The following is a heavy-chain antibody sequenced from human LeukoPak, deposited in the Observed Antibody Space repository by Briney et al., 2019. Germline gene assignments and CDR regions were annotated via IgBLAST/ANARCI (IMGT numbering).Heavy chain of an antibody. CDR1: GGXXSSYA. CDR2: XIPXLGIA. CDR3: ARAYYDFWSGYENNWFDP. V-gene: IGHV1-69*04. D-gene: IGHD3-3*01. J-gene: IGHJ5*02. Sequence: SVKVSCKASGGXXSSYAISWVRQAPGXXXXXXXXXIPXLGIANYAQKFQGRVTITADKSTSTAYMELSSLRSEDTAVYYCARAYYDFWSGYENNWFDPWGQGTLVTVSS.